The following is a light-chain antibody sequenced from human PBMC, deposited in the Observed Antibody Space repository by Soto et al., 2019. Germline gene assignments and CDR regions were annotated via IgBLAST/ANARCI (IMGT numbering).Light chain of an antibody. J-gene: IGKJ2*01. CDR2: GAS. V-gene: IGKV3-20*01. CDR3: QQYGNSPPYT. CDR1: QSVSSSY. Sequence: EMVLTQSPGTLSLSPGERATLSCRASQSVSSSYLAWYQQKPGQAPRLLIYGASSRATGIPDRFSGSGSGTDFTLTISRLEPEDFAVYYGQQYGNSPPYTFGQGTKLEIK.